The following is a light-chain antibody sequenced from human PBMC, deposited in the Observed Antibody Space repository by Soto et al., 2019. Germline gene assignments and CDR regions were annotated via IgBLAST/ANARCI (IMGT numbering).Light chain of an antibody. CDR3: QQYNSYTT. V-gene: IGKV1-5*01. J-gene: IGKJ2*01. CDR1: QSISTW. CDR2: DAS. Sequence: DMQMTPCPSTLSASLADRVTITFRASQSISTWLAWYQQKPGKAPKLLVHDASSLQSGVPSRFSGHGSGTDFTLTISSLQPDDFATYYCQQYNSYTTFGQGTKVDI.